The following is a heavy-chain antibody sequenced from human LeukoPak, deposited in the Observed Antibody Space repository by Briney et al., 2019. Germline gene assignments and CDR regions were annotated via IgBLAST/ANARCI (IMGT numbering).Heavy chain of an antibody. CDR3: AKALAVAVFKERYYYYGMDV. V-gene: IGHV3-30*18. CDR2: ISYDGSNK. Sequence: GGSLRLSCAASGFTFSSYGMHWVRQAPGKGLEWVAVISYDGSNKYYADSVKGRFTISRDNSKNTLYLQMNSLRAEDTAVYYCAKALAVAVFKERYYYYGMDVWGQGTTVTVSS. CDR1: GFTFSSYG. J-gene: IGHJ6*02. D-gene: IGHD6-19*01.